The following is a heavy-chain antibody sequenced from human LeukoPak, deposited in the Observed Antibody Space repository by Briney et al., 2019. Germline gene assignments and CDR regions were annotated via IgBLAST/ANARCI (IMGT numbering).Heavy chain of an antibody. J-gene: IGHJ4*02. CDR3: TRLRIVGAIYYFDY. CDR2: IRSKANSYAT. D-gene: IGHD1-26*01. V-gene: IGHV3-73*01. CDR1: GFTFGGSA. Sequence: GGSLRLSCAASGFTFGGSAMHWVRQASGKGLEWVGRIRSKANSYATAYAASVKGRFTISRDDSKNTAYLQMNSLKTEDTAVYYCTRLRIVGAIYYFDYWGQGTLVTVSS.